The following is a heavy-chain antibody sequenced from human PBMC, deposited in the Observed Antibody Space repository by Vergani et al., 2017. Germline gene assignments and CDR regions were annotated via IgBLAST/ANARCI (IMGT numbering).Heavy chain of an antibody. CDR3: ARLYARDSSGSKYFDY. D-gene: IGHD3-22*01. CDR1: GYSFTNYW. V-gene: IGHV5-51*01. Sequence: EVQLVQSGAEVKKPGESLKISCQISGYSFTNYWIGWVRQMPGKGLEWMGIIHAADSDTRYSPSFQGQVTISVDKSISTAYLQRSSLRASDSAMYYCARLYARDSSGSKYFDYWGQGTLVTVSS. CDR2: IHAADSDT. J-gene: IGHJ4*02.